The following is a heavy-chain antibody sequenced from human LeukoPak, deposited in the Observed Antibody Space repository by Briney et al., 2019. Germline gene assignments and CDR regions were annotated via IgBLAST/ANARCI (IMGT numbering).Heavy chain of an antibody. CDR1: GYTFTSYG. CDR2: ITPIFGTA. D-gene: IGHD4-17*01. CDR3: ASGYDYEDDY. J-gene: IGHJ4*02. V-gene: IGHV1-69*05. Sequence: GASVKVSCKASGYTFTSYGISWVRQAPGQGLEWMGRITPIFGTANYAQKFQGRVTITTDESTSTAYMELSSLRSEDTAVYYCASGYDYEDDYWGQGTLVTVSS.